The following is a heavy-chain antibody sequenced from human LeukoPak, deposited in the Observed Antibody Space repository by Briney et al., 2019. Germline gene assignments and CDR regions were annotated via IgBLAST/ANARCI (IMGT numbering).Heavy chain of an antibody. V-gene: IGHV3-21*04. CDR2: ISSSSHFI. CDR3: ANSYSGWYVDYFDY. D-gene: IGHD6-19*01. J-gene: IGHJ4*02. CDR1: GFTFSSYS. Sequence: GGSLRLSCAASGFTFSSYSMIWARQAPGKGLEWVSFISSSSHFIYYADSVKGRFTISRDNSKNTLYLQMNSLRAEDTAVYYCANSYSGWYVDYFDYWGQGTLVTVSS.